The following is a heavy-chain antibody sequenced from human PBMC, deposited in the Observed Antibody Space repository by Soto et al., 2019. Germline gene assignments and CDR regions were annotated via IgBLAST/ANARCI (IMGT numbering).Heavy chain of an antibody. V-gene: IGHV4-34*01. J-gene: IGHJ4*02. CDR2: INHSGST. CDR3: ARAPRGWQQLVRELRPIFDY. Sequence: QVQLQQWGAGLLKPSETLSLTCAVYGGSFSGYYWSWIRQPPGKGLEWIGEINHSGSTNYNPSLKSRVTISVDTSKNQFSLKLSSVTAADTAVYYCARAPRGWQQLVRELRPIFDYWGQGTLVTVSS. D-gene: IGHD6-13*01. CDR1: GGSFSGYY.